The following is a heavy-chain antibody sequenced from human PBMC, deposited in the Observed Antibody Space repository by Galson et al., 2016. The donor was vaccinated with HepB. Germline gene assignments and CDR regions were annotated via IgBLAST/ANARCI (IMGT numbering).Heavy chain of an antibody. CDR2: IEPDGSRP. V-gene: IGHV3-74*01. CDR1: GFTFTHHQ. Sequence: SLRLSCATSGFTFTHHQMHWVRQVPGKGLVWVSRIEPDGSRPIYADSVKGRFTISRDNAENTLYLQMNSLRADDTAAYYCARDLSGPDYWGQGTLVTVSS. J-gene: IGHJ4*02. CDR3: ARDLSGPDY.